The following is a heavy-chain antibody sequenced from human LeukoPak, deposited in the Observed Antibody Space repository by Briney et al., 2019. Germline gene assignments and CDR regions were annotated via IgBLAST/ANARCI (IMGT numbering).Heavy chain of an antibody. J-gene: IGHJ4*02. D-gene: IGHD3-9*01. CDR3: ARPGPRIMTGYSGLDY. CDR1: GYTFTGYY. Sequence: GASVKVSCKASGYTFTGYYMHWVRQAPGQGLEWMGWINPNSGGTNYAQKFQGRVTMTRDTSISTAYMELSRLRSDDTAVYYCARPGPRIMTGYSGLDYWGQGTLVTVSS. CDR2: INPNSGGT. V-gene: IGHV1-2*02.